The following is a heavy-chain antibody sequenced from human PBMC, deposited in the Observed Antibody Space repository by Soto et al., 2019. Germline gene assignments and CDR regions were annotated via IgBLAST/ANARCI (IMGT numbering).Heavy chain of an antibody. CDR1: GGTFSSYA. Sequence: VQLVQSGAEVKKPGSSVKVSCKASGGTFSSYAISWVRQAPGQGLEWVSGISASGSRSFYADSVKGRFTVSRDFSKNTLSLQMDSLRAEDTAVYFCGKDPNGDYVGGFEFWGPGTMVTVSS. D-gene: IGHD4-17*01. CDR3: GKDPNGDYVGGFEF. CDR2: ISASGSRS. J-gene: IGHJ3*01. V-gene: IGHV3-23*04.